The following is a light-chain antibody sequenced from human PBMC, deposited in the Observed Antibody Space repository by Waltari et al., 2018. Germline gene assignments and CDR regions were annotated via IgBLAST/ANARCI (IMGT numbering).Light chain of an antibody. Sequence: TCRASEDIRNDLGWSQQKPGKAPRLLIFAASTLQSGVPSRFSGSGSGTDFTLTISSLQPEDFATYFCLQDYIFPLTFGGGTTVEI. CDR1: EDIRND. J-gene: IGKJ4*01. V-gene: IGKV1-6*01. CDR2: AAS. CDR3: LQDYIFPLT.